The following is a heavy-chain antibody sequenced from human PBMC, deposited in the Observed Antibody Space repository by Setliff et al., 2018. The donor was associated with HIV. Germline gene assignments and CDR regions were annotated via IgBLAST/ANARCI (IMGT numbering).Heavy chain of an antibody. D-gene: IGHD2-8*01. Sequence: KPSETLSLTCSVSGVSINRADHYWGWIRQSPGKRLEWIGSVSQSGSTYYNPSLKSRVAISVDTSENQFSLKLNSVTAADTAVYYCARRGRDGVFIMFATGFDPWGQGALVTVSS. V-gene: IGHV4-39*01. J-gene: IGHJ5*02. CDR3: ARRGRDGVFIMFATGFDP. CDR1: GVSINRADHY. CDR2: VSQSGST.